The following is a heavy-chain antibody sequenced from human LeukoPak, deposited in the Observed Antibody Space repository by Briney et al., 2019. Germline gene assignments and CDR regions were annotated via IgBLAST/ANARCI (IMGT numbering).Heavy chain of an antibody. CDR2: INPNSGGT. CDR3: ARAAGIAVAPYNY. CDR1: GYTFTGYY. D-gene: IGHD6-19*01. V-gene: IGHV1-2*02. J-gene: IGHJ4*02. Sequence: ASVKVSCKASGYTFTGYYTHWVRQAPGQGLEWMGWINPNSGGTNYAQKFQGRVTMTRDTSISTAYMELSRLRSDDTAVYYCARAAGIAVAPYNYWGQGTLVTVSS.